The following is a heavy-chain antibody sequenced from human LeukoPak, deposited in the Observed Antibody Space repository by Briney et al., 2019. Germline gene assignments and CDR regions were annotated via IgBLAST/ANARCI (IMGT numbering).Heavy chain of an antibody. CDR2: INPNSGGT. CDR1: GYTFTGYY. J-gene: IGHJ5*02. D-gene: IGHD2-2*01. Sequence: ASVKVSCKASGYTFTGYYMHWVRQAPGQGLEWMGWINPNSGGTNYAQKFQGRVTMTRDTSISTAYMELSRLRSDDTAVYYCARSTRLVVPAAHGWFDPWGQGSLVTV. V-gene: IGHV1-2*02. CDR3: ARSTRLVVPAAHGWFDP.